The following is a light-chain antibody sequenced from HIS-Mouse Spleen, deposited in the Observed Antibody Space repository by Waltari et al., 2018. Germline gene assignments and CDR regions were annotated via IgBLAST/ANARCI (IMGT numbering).Light chain of an antibody. J-gene: IGKJ2*01. CDR1: QSVLYSSNNKTY. Sequence: DIVMTQSPDSLAVSLGERATINCQYSQSVLYSSNNKTYLAWYQQKPGQPPKLLIYWASTRESGVPDRFSGSGSGTDFTLTISSLQAEDVAVYYCQQYYSTPYTFGQGTKLEIK. V-gene: IGKV4-1*01. CDR2: WAS. CDR3: QQYYSTPYT.